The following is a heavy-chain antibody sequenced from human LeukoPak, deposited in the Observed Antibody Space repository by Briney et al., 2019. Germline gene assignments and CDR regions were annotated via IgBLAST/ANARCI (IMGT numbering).Heavy chain of an antibody. D-gene: IGHD3-10*01. CDR2: ISGYNGNP. J-gene: IGHJ4*02. V-gene: IGHV1-18*01. Sequence: ASVKVSCKASGYTFTRYGISWVRQAPGQGLAWMGWISGYNGNPNSAQKFQGRVTMNTDTSTSTAYMELRSLRSDDTAVYCCASGGSGSDVFDYWGQGTLVTVSS. CDR3: ASGGSGSDVFDY. CDR1: GYTFTRYG.